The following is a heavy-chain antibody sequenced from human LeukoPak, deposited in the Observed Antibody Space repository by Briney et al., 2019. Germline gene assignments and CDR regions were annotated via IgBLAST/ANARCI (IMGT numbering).Heavy chain of an antibody. CDR1: GGTFSSYA. V-gene: IGHV1-69*05. CDR3: ARDGGVAARTFNYYYHYMDV. D-gene: IGHD6-6*01. J-gene: IGHJ6*03. Sequence: GASVKVSCKASGGTFSSYAISWVRQAPGQGLEWMGGIIPIFGTANYAQKFQGRVTITTDESTSTAYMELSSLRSEDTAVYYCARDGGVAARTFNYYYHYMDVWGKGTTVTVSS. CDR2: IIPIFGTA.